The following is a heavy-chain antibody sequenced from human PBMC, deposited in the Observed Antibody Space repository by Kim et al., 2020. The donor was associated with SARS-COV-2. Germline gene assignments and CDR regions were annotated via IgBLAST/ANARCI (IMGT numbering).Heavy chain of an antibody. J-gene: IGHJ5*02. CDR3: AKEGGDYWFDP. CDR2: T. Sequence: TSAPDPWKGRFTISRDNSKNTLYLQMNSLRAEDTAVYYCAKEGGDYWFDPWGQGTLVTVSS. D-gene: IGHD4-17*01. V-gene: IGHV3-23*01.